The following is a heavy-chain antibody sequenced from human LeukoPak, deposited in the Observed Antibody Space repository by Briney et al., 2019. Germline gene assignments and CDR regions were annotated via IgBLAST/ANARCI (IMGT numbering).Heavy chain of an antibody. CDR3: VRKFATGD. CDR1: GFTFSSHL. D-gene: IGHD1-14*01. J-gene: IGHJ4*02. V-gene: IGHV3-74*01. CDR2: VKSDGTAT. Sequence: GGSLRLSCAASGFTFSSHLMHWVRQAQGTGLVWVSSVKSDGTATNYADSVKGRFTISRDNAKNTLHLQMNSLRVEDTAVYYCVRKFATGDWGQGTLVTVSS.